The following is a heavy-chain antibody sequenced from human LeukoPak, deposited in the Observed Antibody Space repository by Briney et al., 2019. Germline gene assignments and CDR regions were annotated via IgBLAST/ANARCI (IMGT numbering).Heavy chain of an antibody. CDR1: GFTFSSYG. Sequence: GGSLRLSCAASGFTFSSYGMHWVRQAPGMGLEWVSAISSSGGTTYYADSVKGRFTISRENSKTTLFLQMNSLRAEDTAIYYCASRDPCSGGTCYGLAYWGQGTLVTVSS. D-gene: IGHD2-15*01. CDR3: ASRDPCSGGTCYGLAY. CDR2: ISSSGGTT. V-gene: IGHV3-23*01. J-gene: IGHJ4*02.